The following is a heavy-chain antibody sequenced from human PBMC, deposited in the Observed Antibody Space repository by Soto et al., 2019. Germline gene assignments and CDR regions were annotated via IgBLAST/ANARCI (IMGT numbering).Heavy chain of an antibody. D-gene: IGHD2-2*01. CDR2: IIPIFRTA. CDR3: ARRYCISTSCHYYGMDV. V-gene: IGHV1-69*12. J-gene: IGHJ6*02. CDR1: GGTFSTYT. Sequence: QVQLVQSGAEVKKPGSSVKVSCKASGGTFSTYTVSWLRQAPGQGLEWMGGIIPIFRTANYAQKFQGRVTVTADESTSTAYMELSSLRSEDPAVYYCARRYCISTSCHYYGMDVWGQGTTVTVSS.